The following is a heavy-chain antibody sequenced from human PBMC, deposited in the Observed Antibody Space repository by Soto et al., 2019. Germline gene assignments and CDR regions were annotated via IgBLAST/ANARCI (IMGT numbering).Heavy chain of an antibody. CDR1: GFTFSTYA. J-gene: IGHJ4*02. Sequence: EVQLLESGGGLVQPGGSLRLSCAASGFTFSTYALSWVRLAPGKGLEWVSSITDRGASTYYADSVKGRSTISRDNAKNSLSLQMPNLTAEDTPLYYFTKTRPYSISRAFDYWGQGTLVTGSS. D-gene: IGHD3-3*02. CDR3: TKTRPYSISRAFDY. V-gene: IGHV3-23*01. CDR2: ITDRGAST.